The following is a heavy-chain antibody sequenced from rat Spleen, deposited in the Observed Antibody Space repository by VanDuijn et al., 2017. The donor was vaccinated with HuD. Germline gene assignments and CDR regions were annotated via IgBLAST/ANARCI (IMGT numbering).Heavy chain of an antibody. D-gene: IGHD1-2*01. CDR1: GFTFSNYG. CDR2: LNYDTTST. V-gene: IGHV5-29*01. Sequence: EVQLMESGGGLVQPGRSLKLSCAASGFTFSNYGMAWVRQAPTRGLEWVATLNYDTTSTHYRDSVKGRFTISRDNAKSALFLQMDSLRSEDTATYYCARLGIAAIGNWFSSWGQGTLVTVSS. CDR3: ARLGIAAIGNWFSS. J-gene: IGHJ3*01.